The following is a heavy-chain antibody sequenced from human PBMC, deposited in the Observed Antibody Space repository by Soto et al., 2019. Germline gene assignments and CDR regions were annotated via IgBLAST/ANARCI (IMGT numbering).Heavy chain of an antibody. CDR1: GGSISSYY. J-gene: IGHJ5*02. CDR3: ARVQPGVYSGYDFWGEYWFDP. Sequence: SETLSLTCTVSGGSISSYYWSWIRQPPGKELEWIGYIYYSGSTNYNPSLKSRVTISVDTSKNQFSLKLSSVTAVDTAVYYCARVQPGVYSGYDFWGEYWFDPWGQGTLVTVSS. CDR2: IYYSGST. V-gene: IGHV4-59*01. D-gene: IGHD5-12*01.